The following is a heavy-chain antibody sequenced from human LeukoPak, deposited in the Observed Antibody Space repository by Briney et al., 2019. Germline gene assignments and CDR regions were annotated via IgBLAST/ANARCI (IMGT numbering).Heavy chain of an antibody. D-gene: IGHD6-13*01. J-gene: IGHJ3*02. CDR3: ARPGIAAAVDAFDI. CDR1: GGSISSYY. V-gene: IGHV4-39*01. Sequence: PSETLSLTCTVSGGSISSYYWGWIRQPPGKGLEWIGSIYYSGSTYYNPSLKSRVTISVDTSKNQFSLKLSSVTAADMAVYYCARPGIAAAVDAFDIWGQGTMVTVSS. CDR2: IYYSGST.